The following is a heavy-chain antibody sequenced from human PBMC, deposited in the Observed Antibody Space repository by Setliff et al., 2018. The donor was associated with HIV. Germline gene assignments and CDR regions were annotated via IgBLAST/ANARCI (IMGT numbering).Heavy chain of an antibody. CDR3: ARLIHTGLLYFDF. D-gene: IGHD2-8*02. CDR2: INPKSGAT. J-gene: IGHJ4*02. V-gene: IGHV1-2*02. CDR1: GYRFTDFY. Sequence: WASVKVSCKTFGYRFTDFYVNWVRQAPGQGLEWMGWINPKSGATKNAQKFQGRVTMTRDTSISTVYMELSGLRSDDTALYFCARLIHTGLLYFDFWGLGTLVTVSS.